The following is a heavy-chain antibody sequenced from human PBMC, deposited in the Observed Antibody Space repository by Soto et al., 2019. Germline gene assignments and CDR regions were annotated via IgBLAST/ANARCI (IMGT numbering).Heavy chain of an antibody. D-gene: IGHD1-26*01. V-gene: IGHV3-30*18. CDR2: ISYDGSNK. CDR3: AKVTFSGDYYYSYGLDV. CDR1: GFTFSAYG. J-gene: IGHJ6*02. Sequence: GGSLRLSCAASGFTFSAYGMHWVRQAPGKGLEWVAVISYDGSNKYYADSVKGRFTISRDNSKNTLYLQMNSLRAEDTAVYFCAKVTFSGDYYYSYGLDVWGQGTTVTVSS.